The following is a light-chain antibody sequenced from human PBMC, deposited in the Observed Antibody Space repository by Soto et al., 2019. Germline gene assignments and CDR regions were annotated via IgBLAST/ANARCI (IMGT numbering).Light chain of an antibody. CDR1: QSISSY. Sequence: DIQMTQSPSSLSASVVDRVTITCRASQSISSYLNWYQQKPGKAPKLLIYAASSLQSGVPSRFSGSGSGTDFTLTISSLQPEDFATYYWQQSYSTQGTFGPGTKVDIK. J-gene: IGKJ3*01. V-gene: IGKV1-39*01. CDR2: AAS. CDR3: QQSYSTQGT.